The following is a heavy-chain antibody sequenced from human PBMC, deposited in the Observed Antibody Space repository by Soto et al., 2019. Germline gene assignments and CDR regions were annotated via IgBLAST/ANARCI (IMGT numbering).Heavy chain of an antibody. CDR2: TYYGASS. CDR3: VRVAGSASWYETDS. D-gene: IGHD6-13*01. J-gene: IGHJ4*02. V-gene: IGHV4-38-2*01. Sequence: SETLSLTCAVSGYSISSGYYWGWIRQPPGKGLEWLGTTYYGASSYYTPSLRSRITILLDASTNQLSLKLSSVTAADTAVYFCVRVAGSASWYETDSWGQGIPVTVS. CDR1: GYSISSGYY.